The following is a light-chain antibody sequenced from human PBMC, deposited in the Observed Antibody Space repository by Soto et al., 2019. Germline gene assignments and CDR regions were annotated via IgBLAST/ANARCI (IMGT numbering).Light chain of an antibody. J-gene: IGLJ1*01. V-gene: IGLV2-23*02. CDR1: SSDIGSYHL. CDR2: EVS. CDR3: CSYAGSTGGYV. Sequence: QSVLTQPASVSGSPGQSITISCTGASSDIGSYHLVSWYQQHPGKAPKLIIYEVSKWPSGVSDRFSGSKSGYTASLTISGLQAEDEADYYCCSYAGSTGGYVLGTGTKLTVL.